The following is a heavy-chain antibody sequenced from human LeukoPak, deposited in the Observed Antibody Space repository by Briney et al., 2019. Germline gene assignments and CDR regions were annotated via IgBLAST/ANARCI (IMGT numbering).Heavy chain of an antibody. CDR3: AKDPDYYGSGDNWFDP. J-gene: IGHJ5*02. CDR2: LYHSGST. D-gene: IGHD3-10*01. Sequence: SETLSLTRTVSGYSISSGYYWGWIRQPPGKGLEWIGSLYHSGSTYYNPSLKSRVTISVDTSKNQFSLKLSSVTAADTAVYYCAKDPDYYGSGDNWFDPWGQGTLVTVAS. CDR1: GYSISSGYY. V-gene: IGHV4-38-2*02.